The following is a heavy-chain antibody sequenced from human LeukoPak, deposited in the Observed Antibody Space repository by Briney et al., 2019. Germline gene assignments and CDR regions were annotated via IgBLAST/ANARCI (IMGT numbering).Heavy chain of an antibody. D-gene: IGHD2-15*01. Sequence: SETLSLTCTVSGGSITSYYWSWIRQPAGKGLEWIGRIYSNENTNYNPSLKSRVTMSVDTSKSQFSLKLSSVTAADTAVYYCARGGTTPYYFDDWGQGTLVTVSS. CDR2: IYSNENT. V-gene: IGHV4-4*07. CDR3: ARGGTTPYYFDD. J-gene: IGHJ4*02. CDR1: GGSITSYY.